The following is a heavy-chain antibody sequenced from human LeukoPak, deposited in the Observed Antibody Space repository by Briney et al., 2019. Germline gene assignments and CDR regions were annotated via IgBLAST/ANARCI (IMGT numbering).Heavy chain of an antibody. V-gene: IGHV3-23*01. J-gene: IGHJ4*02. CDR1: GFTFSSYG. CDR2: ISNSAGYT. D-gene: IGHD3-22*01. CDR3: AKAVVPVISQPYFDY. Sequence: GGSLRLSCAASGFTFSSYGMSWVRQAPGKGLEWVSAISNSAGYTYYADSVKGRFTISRDNSKNTLYLQMNSLRAEDTAVYYCAKAVVPVISQPYFDYWGQGTLVTVSS.